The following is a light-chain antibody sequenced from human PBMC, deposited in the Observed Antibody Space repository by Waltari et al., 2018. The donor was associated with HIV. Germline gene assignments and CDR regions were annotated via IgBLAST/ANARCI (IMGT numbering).Light chain of an antibody. CDR2: EAS. CDR3: CSYAGSSTLV. CDR1: SSDVGSYNL. J-gene: IGLJ3*02. Sequence: QSALTQPASVSGSPGQSITISCTGTSSDVGSYNLVSWYQYHPGNPPKPMIYEASKRPSGVSNRFSGSKSGNTASLTISGLQAEDEADYYCCSYAGSSTLVFGGGTKLTVL. V-gene: IGLV2-23*01.